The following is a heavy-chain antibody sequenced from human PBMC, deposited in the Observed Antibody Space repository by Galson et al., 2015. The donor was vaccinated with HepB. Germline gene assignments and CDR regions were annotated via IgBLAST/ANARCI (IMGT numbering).Heavy chain of an antibody. CDR2: INTNTGTP. J-gene: IGHJ6*02. V-gene: IGHV7-4-1*02. Sequence: SVKVSCKASGYTFTSYVINWVRQAPGQGLEWMGGINTNTGTPTYAQGFTGRFVFSLDTSVSTAYLQISSLKTEDTAVYYCARVTSIYDFSSRAYSYYYYGMDVCGQRTTVAV. CDR1: GYTFTSYV. D-gene: IGHD6-19*01. CDR3: ARVTSIYDFSSRAYSYYYYGMDV.